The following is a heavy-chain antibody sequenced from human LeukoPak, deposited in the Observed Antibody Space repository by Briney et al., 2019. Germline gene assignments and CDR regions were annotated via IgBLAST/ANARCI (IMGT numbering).Heavy chain of an antibody. CDR3: VGSGSYDPIFDY. V-gene: IGHV4-31*03. D-gene: IGHD3-10*01. CDR1: GGSISSGGYY. J-gene: IGHJ4*02. CDR2: IYYSGST. Sequence: SQTLSLTCTVSGGSISSGGYYWSWIRQHPGKGLEWIGYIYYSGSTYYNPSLKSRVTISVDTSKNQFSLKLSSVTAADTAVYYCVGSGSYDPIFDYWGQGTLVTVSS.